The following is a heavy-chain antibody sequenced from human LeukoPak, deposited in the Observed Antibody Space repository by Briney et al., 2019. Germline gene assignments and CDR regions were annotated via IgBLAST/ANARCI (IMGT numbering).Heavy chain of an antibody. CDR1: GFTFSSYG. V-gene: IGHV3-30*18. CDR3: AKPETGYYYYGMDV. J-gene: IGHJ6*02. Sequence: GGPLRLSCAASGFTFSSYGMHWVRQAPGKGLEWVAVISYDGSNKYYADSEKGRFTISRDNSKNTLYLQMNSLRAEDTAVNYCAKPETGYYYYGMDVWGQGTTVTVSS. CDR2: ISYDGSNK.